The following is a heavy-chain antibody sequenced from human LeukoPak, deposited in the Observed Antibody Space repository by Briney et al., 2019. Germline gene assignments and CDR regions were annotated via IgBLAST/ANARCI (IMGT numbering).Heavy chain of an antibody. CDR1: GGSISSGGYY. CDR2: IYYSGST. V-gene: IGHV4-61*08. CDR3: AREITMVRGAENWFDP. J-gene: IGHJ5*02. Sequence: SETLSLTCTVSGGSISSGGYYWSWIRQHPGKGLEWIGYIYYSGSTNYNPSLKSRVTISVDTSKNQFSLKLSSVTAADTAVYYCAREITMVRGAENWFDPWGQGTLVTVSS. D-gene: IGHD3-10*01.